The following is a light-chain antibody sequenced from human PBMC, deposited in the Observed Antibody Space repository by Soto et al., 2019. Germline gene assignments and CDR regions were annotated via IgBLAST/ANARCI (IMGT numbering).Light chain of an antibody. CDR2: DAS. CDR3: QQYSGYWT. V-gene: IGKV1-5*01. Sequence: DIQMTQSPSTLSASVGDRVTITCRASQTISTWLAWYQQKPGKAPKLLMYDASRLESGVPSTFSGSGSGTEFTLTISSLQPDDVATYHCQQYSGYWTFGQGTKV. CDR1: QTISTW. J-gene: IGKJ1*01.